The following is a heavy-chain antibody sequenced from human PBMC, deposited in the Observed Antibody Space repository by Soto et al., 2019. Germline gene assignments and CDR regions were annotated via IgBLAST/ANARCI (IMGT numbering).Heavy chain of an antibody. J-gene: IGHJ5*02. V-gene: IGHV3-23*01. Sequence: TGGSLRLSCAASGFTFSSYDMSWVRQAPGKGLEWVAFINPSGDKPHYADSVKGRFTISRDNSKNTLYLQMNSLRAEDTAVYYCSKGPAVLRYFDWLSQGYNWFDPWGQGTLVTVSS. D-gene: IGHD3-9*01. CDR3: SKGPAVLRYFDWLSQGYNWFDP. CDR2: INPSGDKP. CDR1: GFTFSSYD.